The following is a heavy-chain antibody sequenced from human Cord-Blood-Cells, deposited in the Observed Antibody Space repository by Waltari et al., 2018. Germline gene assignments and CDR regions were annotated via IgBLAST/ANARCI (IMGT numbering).Heavy chain of an antibody. D-gene: IGHD3-16*01. Sequence: EVQLVESGGVVVQPGGSLRLSCAASGFTFAVYAMHWVGQAPGKGLEWVSLISWDGGSTYYADSVKGRFTISRDNSKNSLYLQMNSLRAEDTALYYCAKGGDLGDAFDIWGQGTMVTVSS. V-gene: IGHV3-43D*03. CDR2: ISWDGGST. CDR1: GFTFAVYA. J-gene: IGHJ3*02. CDR3: AKGGDLGDAFDI.